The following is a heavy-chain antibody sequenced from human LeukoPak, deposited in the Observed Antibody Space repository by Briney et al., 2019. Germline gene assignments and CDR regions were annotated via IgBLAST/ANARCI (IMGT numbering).Heavy chain of an antibody. Sequence: SETLSLTCTVSGGSISSGSYYWSWIRQPAGKGLEWIGRIYTSGSTNYNPSLKSRVTISVDTSKNQFSLKLSSVTAADTAVYYCARSPENPFLWFGELSSDYYYMDVWGKGTTVTISS. CDR3: ARSPENPFLWFGELSSDYYYMDV. D-gene: IGHD3-10*01. J-gene: IGHJ6*03. V-gene: IGHV4-61*02. CDR1: GGSISSGSYY. CDR2: IYTSGST.